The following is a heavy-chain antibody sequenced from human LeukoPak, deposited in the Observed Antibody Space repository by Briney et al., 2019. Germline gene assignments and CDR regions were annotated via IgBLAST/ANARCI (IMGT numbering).Heavy chain of an antibody. CDR1: TFTFSDYG. CDR2: IRNDGAKT. D-gene: IGHD3-16*02. Sequence: PGGFLRLSCVGSTFTFSDYGMHWVRQAPGKGLEWVAFIRNDGAKTYYADSAKGRFTISRDNSRNTLYLQMNSLTAEDTAVFYCAKDGVILAPGVYWYMDVWGRGTTVTVSS. CDR3: AKDGVILAPGVYWYMDV. V-gene: IGHV3-30*02. J-gene: IGHJ6*03.